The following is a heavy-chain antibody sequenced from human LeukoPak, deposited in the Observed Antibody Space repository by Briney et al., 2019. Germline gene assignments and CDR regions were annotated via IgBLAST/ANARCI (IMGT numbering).Heavy chain of an antibody. J-gene: IGHJ6*03. V-gene: IGHV3-74*01. CDR1: GFTFSTYW. Sequence: GGSLRLSCAASGFTFSTYWMHWVRQAPGKGLVWVSRINTDETTTSYADSVKGRFTISRDNAKNSLYLQMNSLRAEDTAVYYCARNYFDSSGFYYYYYYYMDVWGKGTTVTVSS. CDR2: INTDETTT. CDR3: ARNYFDSSGFYYYYYYYMDV. D-gene: IGHD3-22*01.